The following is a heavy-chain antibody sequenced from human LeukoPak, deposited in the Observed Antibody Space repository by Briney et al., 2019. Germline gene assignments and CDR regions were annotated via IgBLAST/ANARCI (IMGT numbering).Heavy chain of an antibody. CDR3: ARGGVGYAPFDP. CDR2: IYTSGST. V-gene: IGHV4-4*07. CDR1: GGSISSYY. J-gene: IGHJ5*02. D-gene: IGHD3-10*01. Sequence: SEXXSLTCTVSGGSISSYYWSWIRQPAGKGLEWIGRIYTSGSTNYNPSLTSRVTMSVDTSKNQFSLKLSSVTAADTAVYYCARGGVGYAPFDPWGQGTLVTVSS.